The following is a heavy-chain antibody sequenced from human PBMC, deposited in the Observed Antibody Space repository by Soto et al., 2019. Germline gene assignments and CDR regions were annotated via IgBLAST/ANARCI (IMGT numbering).Heavy chain of an antibody. CDR2: ISYDGSNK. V-gene: IGHV3-30-3*01. CDR3: ANSNFVWYYFDY. Sequence: QVHLVESGGGVVQPGRSLRLSCAASGFTFSGFALHWVRQAPGKGLEWVSVISYDGSNKYYADSVKCRFTITRDNSKNTLYLQMNSLRVEDTAVYYCANSNFVWYYFDYWGQGTLVTVSS. D-gene: IGHD4-4*01. J-gene: IGHJ4*02. CDR1: GFTFSGFA.